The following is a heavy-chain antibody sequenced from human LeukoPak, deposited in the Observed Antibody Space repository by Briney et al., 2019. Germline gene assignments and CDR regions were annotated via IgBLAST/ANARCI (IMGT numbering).Heavy chain of an antibody. V-gene: IGHV3-43*01. D-gene: IGHD5-18*01. J-gene: IGHJ6*03. CDR2: ISWDGGST. CDR3: AKGMDTAMVPNYYYYMDV. Sequence: GGSLRLSCAASGFTFDDYTMHWVRQDPGTGLEWVSLISWDGGSTYYADSVKGRFTISRDNSKNSLYLQMNSLRTEDTALYYCAKGMDTAMVPNYYYYMDVWGKGTTVTVSS. CDR1: GFTFDDYT.